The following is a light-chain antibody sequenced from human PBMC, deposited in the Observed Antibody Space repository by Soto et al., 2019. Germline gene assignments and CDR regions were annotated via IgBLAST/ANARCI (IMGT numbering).Light chain of an antibody. CDR2: GAS. V-gene: IGKV3-20*01. J-gene: IGKJ1*01. CDR3: QQYGSSPRT. Sequence: EIVLTQSPGTLSLSPGDRATLSCRASQSIGSTYLAWYQQKPAQAPRLLIFGASTRATGITGRFSGSGSGTDFTLTISRLEPEDFAVYFCQQYGSSPRTFGQGTKVEIK. CDR1: QSIGSTY.